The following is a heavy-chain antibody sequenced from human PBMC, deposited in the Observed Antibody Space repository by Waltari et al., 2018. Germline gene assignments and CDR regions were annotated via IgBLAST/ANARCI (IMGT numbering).Heavy chain of an antibody. Sequence: QLQLQESGPGLVKPSETLSLTCTVSGGSISSSSYYWGWIRQPPGKGLEWFVRIYYSGSTYYNPSLKLRVTISVDTAKNQFALKLSSVTAADTAVYYCARQTCIQLLLYAFDIWGQGTMVTVSS. CDR1: GGSISSSSYY. CDR2: IYYSGST. J-gene: IGHJ3*02. CDR3: ARQTCIQLLLYAFDI. V-gene: IGHV4-39*01. D-gene: IGHD5-18*01.